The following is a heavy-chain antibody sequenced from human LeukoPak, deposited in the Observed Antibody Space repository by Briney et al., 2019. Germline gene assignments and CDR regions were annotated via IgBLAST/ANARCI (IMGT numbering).Heavy chain of an antibody. Sequence: PGGSLRLSCAASGFTFDDYAMHWVRQAPGKGLEWVSGISWNSGSIGYADSVKGRFTISRDNAKNSLYLQMNSLRAEDTAVYYCARDGGTRLKYSFGYGDSWGQGTLVTVS. CDR1: GFTFDDYA. D-gene: IGHD3-22*01. CDR3: ARDGGTRLKYSFGYGDS. J-gene: IGHJ4*02. V-gene: IGHV3-9*01. CDR2: ISWNSGSI.